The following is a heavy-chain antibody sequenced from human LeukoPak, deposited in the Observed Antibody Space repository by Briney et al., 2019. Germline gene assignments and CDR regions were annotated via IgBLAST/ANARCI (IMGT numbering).Heavy chain of an antibody. D-gene: IGHD3-22*01. CDR1: GFNFGGHG. CDR3: ARGDSSGYYSKYFES. J-gene: IGHJ4*02. V-gene: IGHV3-9*03. CDR2: INHNSAYR. Sequence: GGSLRLSCETSGFNFGGHGMHWVRQAPGKGLEWVSGINHNSAYRDYADSVRGRFTISRDNAKNSLYLQMNSLRAEDMALYHCARGDSSGYYSKYFESWGQGTLVTVSS.